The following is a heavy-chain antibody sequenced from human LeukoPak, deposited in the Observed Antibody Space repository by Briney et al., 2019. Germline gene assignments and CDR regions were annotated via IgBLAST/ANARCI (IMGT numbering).Heavy chain of an antibody. V-gene: IGHV3-30-3*01. CDR1: GFTFSSYW. CDR2: ISYDGSNK. J-gene: IGHJ3*02. CDR3: ARALPGGDYYGSDDAFDI. D-gene: IGHD3-10*01. Sequence: PGGSLRLSCAVSGFTFSSYWMSWVRQAPGKGLEWVAVISYDGSNKYYADSVKGRFTISRDNSKNTLYLQMNSLRAEDTAVYYCARALPGGDYYGSDDAFDIWGQGTMVTVSS.